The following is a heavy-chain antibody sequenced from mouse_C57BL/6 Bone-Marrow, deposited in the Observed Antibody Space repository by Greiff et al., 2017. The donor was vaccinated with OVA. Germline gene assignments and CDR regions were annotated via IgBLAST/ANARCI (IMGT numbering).Heavy chain of an antibody. D-gene: IGHD1-1*01. J-gene: IGHJ1*03. Sequence: VQLQQSGPELVKPGASVKMSCKASGYTFTDYNMHWVKQSHGKSLEWIGYINPNNGGTSYNQKFKGKATLTVNKSSSTAYMELRSLTSEDSAVYYCARTVPVYWYFDVWGTGTTVTVSS. CDR1: GYTFTDYN. CDR3: ARTVPVYWYFDV. CDR2: INPNNGGT. V-gene: IGHV1-22*01.